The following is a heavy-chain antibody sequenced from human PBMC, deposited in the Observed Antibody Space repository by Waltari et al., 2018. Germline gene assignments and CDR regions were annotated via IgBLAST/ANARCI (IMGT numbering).Heavy chain of an antibody. Sequence: QVHLVQSGAEVRKPGASVRVYCKTSGYTSSDHYIYWVRQAPGQGLEWMGWINPKSGATNPAQKYQGRVTMTTDTSTNTVYMELRRLTSDDTAVYYCARDLFPNFWSGYGFDFWGQGTKVTVSS. J-gene: IGHJ3*01. CDR3: ARDLFPNFWSGYGFDF. CDR2: INPKSGAT. D-gene: IGHD3-3*01. CDR1: GYTSSDHY. V-gene: IGHV1-2*02.